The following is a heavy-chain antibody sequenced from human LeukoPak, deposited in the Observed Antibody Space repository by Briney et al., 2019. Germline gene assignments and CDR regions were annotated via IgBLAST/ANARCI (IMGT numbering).Heavy chain of an antibody. J-gene: IGHJ4*02. CDR1: GFTFSDHW. D-gene: IGHD6-19*01. CDR3: ARESTTGWYYFDY. Sequence: PGGSLRLSCAASGFTFSDHWMSWVRQAPGKGLEWVANIKRDGSEKYYVDSVKGRFTISRDNTKNSLYLQMNSLRAEDTAVYYCARESTTGWYYFDYWGQGILVTVSS. V-gene: IGHV3-7*01. CDR2: IKRDGSEK.